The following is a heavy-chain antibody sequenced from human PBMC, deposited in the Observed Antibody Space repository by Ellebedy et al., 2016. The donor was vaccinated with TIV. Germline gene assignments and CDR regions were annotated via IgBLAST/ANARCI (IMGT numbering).Heavy chain of an antibody. J-gene: IGHJ4*02. D-gene: IGHD1-26*01. V-gene: IGHV1-18*01. Sequence: ASVKVSCKASGYTFASYGITWVRQAPGQGLEWMGWISANNGNTNYAQKLQGRVTVTTDTSTSTAYMELSSLRSEDTAVYYCATSGGQAQKIWGQGTLVTVSS. CDR3: ATSGGQAQKI. CDR1: GYTFASYG. CDR2: ISANNGNT.